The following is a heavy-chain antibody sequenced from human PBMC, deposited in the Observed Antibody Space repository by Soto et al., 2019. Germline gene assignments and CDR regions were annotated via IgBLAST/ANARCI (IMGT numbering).Heavy chain of an antibody. V-gene: IGHV1-18*01. CDR3: ARGEGFFDTMDV. Sequence: ASVKVSCKASGYTFTSSGISWVRQAPGQGLDWMGWISAYNGDTNYAQKLQGRVTMTTDTSTSTAYMELRSLRSDDTAVYYCARGEGFFDTMDVWGQGTTVTVSS. CDR2: ISAYNGDT. CDR1: GYTFTSSG. D-gene: IGHD3-9*01. J-gene: IGHJ6*02.